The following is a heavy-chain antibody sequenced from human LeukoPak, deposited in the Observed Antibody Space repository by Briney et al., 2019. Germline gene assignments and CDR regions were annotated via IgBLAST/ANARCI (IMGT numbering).Heavy chain of an antibody. CDR1: GFTFSSYA. CDR2: ISGSGGST. Sequence: LSGGSLRLSCAASGFTFSSYAMSWVRQAPGKGLEWVSAISGSGGSTYYADSVKGRFTISRDNAKNTLYLQMNSLRAEDTAVYYCARLPRLDSSGYYDYWGQGTLVTVSS. D-gene: IGHD3-22*01. CDR3: ARLPRLDSSGYYDY. V-gene: IGHV3-23*01. J-gene: IGHJ4*02.